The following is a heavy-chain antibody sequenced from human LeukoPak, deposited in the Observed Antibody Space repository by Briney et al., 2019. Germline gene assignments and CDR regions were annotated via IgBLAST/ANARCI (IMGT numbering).Heavy chain of an antibody. V-gene: IGHV4-59*12. Sequence: SGTLSLTCTVSGGSISSYYWSWIRQPPGKGLEWIGYIYYSGSTNYNPSLKSRVTISVDTSKNQFSLKLSSVTAADTAVYYCARGTAMVLGWFDPWGQGTLVTVSS. CDR3: ARGTAMVLGWFDP. J-gene: IGHJ5*02. D-gene: IGHD5-18*01. CDR2: IYYSGST. CDR1: GGSISSYY.